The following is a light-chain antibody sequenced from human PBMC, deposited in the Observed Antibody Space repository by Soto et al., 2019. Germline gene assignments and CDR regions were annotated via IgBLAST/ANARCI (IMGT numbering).Light chain of an antibody. CDR3: QHYGGSPLIT. V-gene: IGKV3-20*01. J-gene: IGKJ5*01. CDR2: GAS. CDR1: QSVDIN. Sequence: EIVLTQSPATLSVSPGERVTLSCRASQSVDINLAWYQQKPGQAPRLLIYGASTRATGIPARFSGSGSGTDFSLTISRLEPEDFAVYYCQHYGGSPLITFGQGTRLEIK.